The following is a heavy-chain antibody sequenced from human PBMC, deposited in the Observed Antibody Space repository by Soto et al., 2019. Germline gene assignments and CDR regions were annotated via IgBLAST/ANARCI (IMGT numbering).Heavy chain of an antibody. CDR3: AKVGGYYDILTGYFVGYYYYGMDV. CDR2: ISYDGSNK. V-gene: IGHV3-30*18. D-gene: IGHD3-9*01. CDR1: GFTFSSYG. J-gene: IGHJ6*02. Sequence: GSLRLSCAASGFTFSSYGMHWVRQAPGKGLEWVAVISYDGSNKYYADSVKGRFTISRDNSKNTLYLQMNSLRAEDTAVYYCAKVGGYYDILTGYFVGYYYYGMDVWGHGTTVT.